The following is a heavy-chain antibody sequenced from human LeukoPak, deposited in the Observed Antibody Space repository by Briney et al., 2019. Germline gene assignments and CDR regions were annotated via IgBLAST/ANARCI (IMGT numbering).Heavy chain of an antibody. J-gene: IGHJ4*02. D-gene: IGHD2-15*01. CDR2: INPNSGGT. CDR3: ARDDCSGGSCYRT. V-gene: IGHV1-2*02. CDR1: GYTFTVYY. Sequence: ASVKVSCKASGYTFTVYYIHWVRQAPGQGPKWMGWINPNSGGTKYAEKFQGRVTMTRDTSISTAYMEVGRLTSDDTAVYYCARDDCSGGSCYRTWGQGTLVTVSS.